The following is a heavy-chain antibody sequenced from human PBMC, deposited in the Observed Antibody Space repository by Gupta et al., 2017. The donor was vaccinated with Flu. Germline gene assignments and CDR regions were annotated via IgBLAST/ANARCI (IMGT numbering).Heavy chain of an antibody. CDR2: ISSSSSYI. CDR3: ARDSRYYGSGSLLYHFDY. D-gene: IGHD3-10*01. CDR1: GFTFSSYS. Sequence: EVQLVESGGGLVKPGGSLRLSCAASGFTFSSYSMNWVRQAPGKGLEWVSSISSSSSYIYYADSVKGRFTISRDNAKNSLYLQMNSLRAEDTAVYYCARDSRYYGSGSLLYHFDYWGQGTLVTVSS. J-gene: IGHJ4*02. V-gene: IGHV3-21*01.